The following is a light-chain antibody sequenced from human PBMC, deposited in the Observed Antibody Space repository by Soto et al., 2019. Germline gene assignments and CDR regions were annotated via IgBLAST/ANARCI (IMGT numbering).Light chain of an antibody. V-gene: IGKV3-20*01. CDR1: QSVSSSY. J-gene: IGKJ3*01. CDR2: GAS. Sequence: EIVLTQSPGTLSLSPGERATLSCRASQSVSSSYLAWYQQKPGQAPRLLIYGASSRATGIPDRFSGSGSGTDFTLTISRLAPEDFAVYYCQQYGSSPPAFGPGTKVDI. CDR3: QQYGSSPPA.